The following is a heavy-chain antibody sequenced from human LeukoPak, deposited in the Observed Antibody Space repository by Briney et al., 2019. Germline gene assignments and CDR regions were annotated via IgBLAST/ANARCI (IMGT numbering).Heavy chain of an antibody. D-gene: IGHD5/OR15-5a*01. V-gene: IGHV3-30*02. Sequence: GGSLRLSCAASGFTFSSYGMHWVRQAPGKGLEWVAFIRYDGSNKYYADSVKGRFTISRDNSKNTLYLQMNSLGAEDTAVYYCAKAMVSSRRKEGSTIDYWGQGTLVTVSS. CDR2: IRYDGSNK. CDR3: AKAMVSSRRKEGSTIDY. CDR1: GFTFSSYG. J-gene: IGHJ4*02.